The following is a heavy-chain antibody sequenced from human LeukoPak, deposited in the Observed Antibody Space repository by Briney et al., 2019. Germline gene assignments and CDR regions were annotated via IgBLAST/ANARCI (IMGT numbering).Heavy chain of an antibody. J-gene: IGHJ3*02. Sequence: SQTLSLTCTVSGGSISSGSYYWRWIRQPAGKGLEWIERIYTRGSTNYNHSLKSRVTISVDTSKNQFSLKLSSVTAADTAVYYCAREYCSGGSCYRSDAFDIWGQGTMVTVSS. CDR1: GGSISSGSYY. CDR3: AREYCSGGSCYRSDAFDI. V-gene: IGHV4-61*02. CDR2: IYTRGST. D-gene: IGHD2-15*01.